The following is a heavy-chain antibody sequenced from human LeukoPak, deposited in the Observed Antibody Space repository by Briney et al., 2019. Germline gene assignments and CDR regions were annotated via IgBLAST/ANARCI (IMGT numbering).Heavy chain of an antibody. Sequence: PGGSLRLSCAASGFTFSSHSMNWVRQAPGKGLEWVSSISSSSSYIYYADSVKGRLTISRDNAKNSLYLQMNCLRAEDTAVYYCARVYSSSSSYDYWGQGTLVTVSS. V-gene: IGHV3-21*01. CDR2: ISSSSSYI. D-gene: IGHD6-6*01. CDR1: GFTFSSHS. CDR3: ARVYSSSSSYDY. J-gene: IGHJ4*02.